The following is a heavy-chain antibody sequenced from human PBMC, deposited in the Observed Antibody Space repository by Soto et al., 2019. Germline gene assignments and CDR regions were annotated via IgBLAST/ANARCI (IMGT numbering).Heavy chain of an antibody. J-gene: IGHJ6*02. CDR3: AKDGVAVAGIYYYYGMDV. CDR1: GFTFSSYG. Sequence: QVQLVESGGGVVQPGRSLRLSCAASGFTFSSYGMHWVRQAPGKGLEWVAVISYDGSNKYHADSVKGRFTISRDNSKNTLYLQMNSLRAEDTAVYYCAKDGVAVAGIYYYYGMDVWGQGTTVTVSS. V-gene: IGHV3-30*18. D-gene: IGHD6-19*01. CDR2: ISYDGSNK.